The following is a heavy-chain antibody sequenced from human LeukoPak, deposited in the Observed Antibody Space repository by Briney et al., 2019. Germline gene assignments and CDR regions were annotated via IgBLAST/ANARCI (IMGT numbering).Heavy chain of an antibody. Sequence: ASVKVSCKASGGTFSSYAISWVRQAPGQGLEWMGGSIPIFGTANYAQKFQGRVTITTDESTSTAYMELSSLRSEDTAVYYCASGYSSSWYWFDPWGQGTLVTVSS. D-gene: IGHD6-13*01. CDR1: GGTFSSYA. V-gene: IGHV1-69*05. J-gene: IGHJ5*02. CDR2: SIPIFGTA. CDR3: ASGYSSSWYWFDP.